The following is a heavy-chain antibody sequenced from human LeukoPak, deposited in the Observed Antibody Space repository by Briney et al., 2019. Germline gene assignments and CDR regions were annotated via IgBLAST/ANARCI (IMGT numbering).Heavy chain of an antibody. J-gene: IGHJ5*02. CDR3: ARVFGSGWFAGDWFDP. V-gene: IGHV4-38-2*02. Sequence: SETLSLTCTVSGYSISSGYYWGWIRQPPGKGLEWIGSIYHSGSTYYNPSLKSRVTISVDTSKNQFSLKLSSVTAADTAVYYCARVFGSGWFAGDWFDPWGQGTLVTVSS. CDR1: GYSISSGYY. D-gene: IGHD6-19*01. CDR2: IYHSGST.